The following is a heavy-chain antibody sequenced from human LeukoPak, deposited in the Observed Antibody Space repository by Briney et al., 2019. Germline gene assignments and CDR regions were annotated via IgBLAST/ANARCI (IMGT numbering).Heavy chain of an antibody. J-gene: IGHJ4*02. D-gene: IGHD3-22*01. CDR1: EFYLSRSGMS. CDR2: IDWDDNK. Sequence: SGPALVKPSQTLTLTCTFSEFYLSRSGMSVGWIRQPPVKALEWLARIDWDDNKFYSTSLKTRLTISKDTTKNQVVLLMTNMRPVDTATYFCARIDRSGGPPQMDYGGQGTRVTVSS. CDR3: ARIDRSGGPPQMDY. V-gene: IGHV2-70*17.